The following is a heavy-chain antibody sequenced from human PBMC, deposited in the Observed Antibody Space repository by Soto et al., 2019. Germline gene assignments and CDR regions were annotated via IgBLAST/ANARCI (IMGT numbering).Heavy chain of an antibody. D-gene: IGHD6-6*01. Sequence: QVQLVESGGGVVQPGRSLRLSCAASGFTFSSYAMHWVRQAPGKGLEWVAVISYDGSNKYYADSVKGRFTISRDNSKNTLYLQMNSLRAEDTAVYYCARVILQLAPVGAYYGMDVW. CDR1: GFTFSSYA. CDR2: ISYDGSNK. J-gene: IGHJ6*01. CDR3: ARVILQLAPVGAYYGMDV. V-gene: IGHV3-30-3*01.